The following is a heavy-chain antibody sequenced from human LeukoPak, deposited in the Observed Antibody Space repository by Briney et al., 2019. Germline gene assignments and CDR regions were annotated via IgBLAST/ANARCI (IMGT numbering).Heavy chain of an antibody. J-gene: IGHJ5*02. Sequence: ASVKVSCKASGGTFSSYAISWVRQAPGQGLEWMGRIIPIFGTANYAQKFQGRVTITTDESTSTAYMELSSLRSEDTAVYYCARATPWTGWFDPWGQGTLVTVSS. CDR2: IIPIFGTA. CDR3: ARATPWTGWFDP. V-gene: IGHV1-69*05. CDR1: GGTFSSYA. D-gene: IGHD3/OR15-3a*01.